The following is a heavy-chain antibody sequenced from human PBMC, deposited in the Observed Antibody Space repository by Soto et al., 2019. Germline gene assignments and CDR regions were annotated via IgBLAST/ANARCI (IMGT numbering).Heavy chain of an antibody. CDR3: ARTYDSYFFDS. D-gene: IGHD5-12*01. J-gene: IGHJ4*02. V-gene: IGHV4-59*01. CDR2: IYDSGST. Sequence: QVQLQESGPGLVKPSETLSLTCTVSGGSFSTYYWSWIRQPPGKGLEWIGYIYDSGSTNYNPSLKCRVSRSLDTSRKHFSLKLTSVTAADTAIYYCARTYDSYFFDSWGQGTLVSVSS. CDR1: GGSFSTYY.